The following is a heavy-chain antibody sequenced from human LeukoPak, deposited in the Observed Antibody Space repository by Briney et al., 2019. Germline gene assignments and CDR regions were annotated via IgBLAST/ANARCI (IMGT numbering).Heavy chain of an antibody. Sequence: PSETLSLTCTVSGGSISSYYWSWIRQPAGKGLEWIGRIYTSGSTNYNPSLKSRVTMSVDTSKNQFSLKLSSVTAADTAVYYCARDKRGGSSWYVQNYFDYWGQGTLVTVSS. V-gene: IGHV4-4*07. CDR3: ARDKRGGSSWYVQNYFDY. D-gene: IGHD6-13*01. J-gene: IGHJ4*02. CDR1: GGSISSYY. CDR2: IYTSGST.